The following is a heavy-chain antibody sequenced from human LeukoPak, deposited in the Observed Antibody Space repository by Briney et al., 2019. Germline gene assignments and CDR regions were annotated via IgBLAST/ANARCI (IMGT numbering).Heavy chain of an antibody. D-gene: IGHD6-13*01. Sequence: GRSLRLSCAASGFTFSSYGMHWVRQAPGKGLEWVAVISYDGSNKYYADSVKGRFTISRVNSKNTLYLQMSSLRAEDTAVYYCAKDRSSSLDYWGQGTLVTVSS. CDR1: GFTFSSYG. CDR3: AKDRSSSLDY. CDR2: ISYDGSNK. J-gene: IGHJ4*02. V-gene: IGHV3-30*18.